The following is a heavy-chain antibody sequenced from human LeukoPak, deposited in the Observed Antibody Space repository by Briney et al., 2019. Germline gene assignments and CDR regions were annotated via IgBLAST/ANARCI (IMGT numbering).Heavy chain of an antibody. CDR3: AKDYCGGDCYSGWYFDL. J-gene: IGHJ2*01. V-gene: IGHV3-9*01. CDR1: GFTFDDYA. D-gene: IGHD2-21*02. CDR2: ISYNSDTI. Sequence: PGGSLRLSCAASGFTFDDYAMHWVRQAPGKGLEWVSGISYNSDTIAYADSVKCRFTLSRDNAKNSLYLQMNSLRAEDTALYYCAKDYCGGDCYSGWYFDLWGRGTLVTVSS.